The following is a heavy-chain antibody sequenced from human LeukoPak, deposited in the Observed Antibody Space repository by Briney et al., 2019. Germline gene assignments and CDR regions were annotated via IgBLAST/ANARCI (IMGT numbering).Heavy chain of an antibody. J-gene: IGHJ4*02. D-gene: IGHD3-22*01. CDR3: AKDLRVRGSSGYYYSDYFDF. Sequence: GGSLGLSCEASGFTFSTYAMSWVRQAPGKGLEWVSVISATGSTTHSADSVKGRFTISRDNSKNTLYLQMNSLRAEDTAVYYCAKDLRVRGSSGYYYSDYFDFWGQGTLVTVSS. CDR2: ISATGSTT. CDR1: GFTFSTYA. V-gene: IGHV3-23*01.